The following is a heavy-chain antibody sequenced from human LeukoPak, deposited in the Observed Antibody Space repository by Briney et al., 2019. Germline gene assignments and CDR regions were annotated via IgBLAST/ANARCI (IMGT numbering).Heavy chain of an antibody. J-gene: IGHJ4*02. CDR1: GFTFSSYA. V-gene: IGHV3-30-3*01. D-gene: IGHD3-16*02. CDR2: ISYDGSNK. Sequence: GGSLRLSCAGSGFTFSSYAMHWVRQAPGKGLEWVAVISYDGSNKYYADSVKGRFTISRDNSKNTLYLQMNSLRAEDTAVYYCARDEVGVWGSYPHWGQGTLVTVSS. CDR3: ARDEVGVWGSYPH.